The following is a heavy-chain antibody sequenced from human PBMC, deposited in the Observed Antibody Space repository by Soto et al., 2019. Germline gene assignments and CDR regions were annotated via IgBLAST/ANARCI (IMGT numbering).Heavy chain of an antibody. Sequence: GASVKVSCKASGYTFTSYYMHWVRQAPGRGLEWMGIINPSGGSTSYAQKFQGRVTMTRDTSTSTVYMELSSLRSEDTAVYYCARAHYYGSGSYYLPYYYGMDVWGQGTTVTVSS. V-gene: IGHV1-46*01. J-gene: IGHJ6*02. CDR3: ARAHYYGSGSYYLPYYYGMDV. CDR2: INPSGGST. D-gene: IGHD3-10*01. CDR1: GYTFTSYY.